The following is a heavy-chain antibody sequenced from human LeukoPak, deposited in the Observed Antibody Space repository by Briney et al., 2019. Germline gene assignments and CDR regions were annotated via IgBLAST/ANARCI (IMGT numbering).Heavy chain of an antibody. CDR3: ARAYSGYELYFDY. Sequence: PGGSLRLSCAASGFTFSSYAMHWVRQAPGKGLGWVAVISYDGSNKYYADSVKGRFTISRDNSKNTLYLQMNSLRAEDTAVYYCARAYSGYELYFDYWGQGTLVTVSS. CDR1: GFTFSSYA. V-gene: IGHV3-30*04. J-gene: IGHJ4*02. D-gene: IGHD5-12*01. CDR2: ISYDGSNK.